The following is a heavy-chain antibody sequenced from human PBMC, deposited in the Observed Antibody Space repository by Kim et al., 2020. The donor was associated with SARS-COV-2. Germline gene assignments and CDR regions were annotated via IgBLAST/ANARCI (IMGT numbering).Heavy chain of an antibody. CDR3: AKDLRAVYYDILTGYYPYYFDY. CDR2: ISGSGGST. Sequence: GGSLRLSCAASGFTFSSYAMSWVRQAPGKGLEWVSAISGSGGSTYYADSVKGRFTISRDNSKNTLYLQMNSLRAEDTAVYYCAKDLRAVYYDILTGYYPYYFDYWGQGTLVTVSS. CDR1: GFTFSSYA. D-gene: IGHD3-9*01. V-gene: IGHV3-23*01. J-gene: IGHJ4*02.